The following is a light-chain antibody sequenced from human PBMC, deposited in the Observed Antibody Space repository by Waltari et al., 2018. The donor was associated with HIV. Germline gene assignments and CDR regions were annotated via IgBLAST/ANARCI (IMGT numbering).Light chain of an antibody. J-gene: IGKJ1*01. Sequence: IVITQSPLSLPVTPVEPASISCRSTRNLLHTNGYNYLDWYLQKPGQSPQLLIYLGCNRAYGVPDRVSGSGSGTDCTMKMSRVEAEDVGIYYCRQAVQTWTFGQGTKVEIK. CDR2: LGC. CDR1: RNLLHTNGYNY. V-gene: IGKV2-28*01. CDR3: RQAVQTWT.